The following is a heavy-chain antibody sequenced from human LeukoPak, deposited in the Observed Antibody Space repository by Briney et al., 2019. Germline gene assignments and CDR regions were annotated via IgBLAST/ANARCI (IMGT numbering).Heavy chain of an antibody. Sequence: SETLSLTCSVSGGTISSSSYHWDSIRQSPGKRLELIGDIYYSGETHYKPTLKSRLTISVDSSKNQFCLRLSSVSAADTAVYYCARTISIRSDTWGDIKYFDYWGQGTLVTVSS. V-gene: IGHV4-39*01. CDR3: ARTISIRSDTWGDIKYFDY. CDR2: IYYSGET. D-gene: IGHD3-10*01. J-gene: IGHJ4*02. CDR1: GGTISSSSYH.